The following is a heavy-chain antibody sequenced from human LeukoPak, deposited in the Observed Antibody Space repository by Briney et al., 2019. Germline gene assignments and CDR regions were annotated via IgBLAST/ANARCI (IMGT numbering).Heavy chain of an antibody. D-gene: IGHD3-22*01. V-gene: IGHV3-23*01. CDR2: ISGSGGST. CDR1: GFTVSSYA. J-gene: IGHJ4*02. CDR3: AKGDPYYYDSSGYYLGPVDY. Sequence: PGGSLRLSCAASGFTVSSYAMSWVRQAPRKGLEWVSAISGSGGSTYYADSVKGRFTISRDNSKNTLYLQMNSLRAEDTAGYYCAKGDPYYYDSSGYYLGPVDYWGQGTLVTVSS.